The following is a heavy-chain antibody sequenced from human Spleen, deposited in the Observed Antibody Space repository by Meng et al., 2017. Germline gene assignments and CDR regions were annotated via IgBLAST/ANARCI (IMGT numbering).Heavy chain of an antibody. V-gene: IGHV2-5*01. CDR1: GFSISTSGEG. CDR2: IFWNDDK. J-gene: IGHJ5*02. CDR3: AHSTRFCSSNSCPNWFDA. Sequence: QITLKQSGPTRVKPTQPLTLTCTFSGFSISTSGEGVGWIRQPPGKALEWLAVIFWNDDKRYSPSLKSRLTIAKDTSRNQVVLTMTNIDPVDTATYYCAHSTRFCSSNSCPNWFDAWGQGTLVTVSS. D-gene: IGHD2-2*01.